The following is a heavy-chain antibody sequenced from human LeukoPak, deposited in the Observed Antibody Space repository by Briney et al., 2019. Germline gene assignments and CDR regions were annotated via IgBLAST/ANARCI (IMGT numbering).Heavy chain of an antibody. V-gene: IGHV3-7*01. Sequence: GGSLRLSCAASGFTFSSYWMTWVRQAPGKGLEWVANIHQDGSEKYYVDSVKGRFSISRDNAKNSLYLQMNSLRAEDTAVYYCARDLLGLIAAAAYSGIDYWGQGTLVTVSS. J-gene: IGHJ4*02. CDR1: GFTFSSYW. CDR3: ARDLLGLIAAAAYSGIDY. CDR2: IHQDGSEK. D-gene: IGHD6-13*01.